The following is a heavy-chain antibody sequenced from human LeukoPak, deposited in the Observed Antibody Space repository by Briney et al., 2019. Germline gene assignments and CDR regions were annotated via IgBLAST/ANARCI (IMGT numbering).Heavy chain of an antibody. CDR3: ARDNDSRVPPHFDY. Sequence: SVKVSCKASGGTFSSYAISWVRQAPGPGLEWMGGFTPIFGTANYEQKFRGRVTITADKATSTAYLELSSLTAEDTAVYHCARDNDSRVPPHFDYWGQGTLVTVSS. CDR2: FTPIFGTA. D-gene: IGHD3-16*01. CDR1: GGTFSSYA. J-gene: IGHJ4*02. V-gene: IGHV1-69*06.